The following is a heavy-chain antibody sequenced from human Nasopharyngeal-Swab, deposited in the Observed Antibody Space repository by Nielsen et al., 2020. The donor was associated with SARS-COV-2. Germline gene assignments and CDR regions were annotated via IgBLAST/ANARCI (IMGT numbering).Heavy chain of an antibody. V-gene: IGHV3-48*02. D-gene: IGHD1-26*01. J-gene: IGHJ4*02. CDR3: ARDVGIVGATLDN. CDR1: GFTISSNG. Sequence: GESLKISCAASGFTISSNGMNWVRQAPGKGLGWVAYISSSSSTSYYADSVKCRFTISRDNPKNSLYLQMNSLRDEDTAVYYCARDVGIVGATLDNWGQGTLVTVSS. CDR2: ISSSSSTS.